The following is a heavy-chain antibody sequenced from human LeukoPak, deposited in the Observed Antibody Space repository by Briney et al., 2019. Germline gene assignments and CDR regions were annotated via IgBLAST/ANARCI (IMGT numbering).Heavy chain of an antibody. V-gene: IGHV3-30*14. CDR2: ISYDGSNK. D-gene: IGHD5-18*01. CDR3: ARGDVDTAVYYYYGMDV. J-gene: IGHJ6*02. Sequence: GFTXXSYAXHWVRQAPGKGLEWVAVISYDGSNKYYADSVKGRFTISRDNSKNTLYLQMNSLRAEDTAVYYCARGDVDTAVYYYYGMDVWGQGTTVTVSS. CDR1: GFTXXSYA.